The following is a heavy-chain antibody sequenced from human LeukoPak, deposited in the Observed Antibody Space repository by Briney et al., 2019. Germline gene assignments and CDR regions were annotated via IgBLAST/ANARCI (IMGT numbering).Heavy chain of an antibody. Sequence: PSEALSLTCTVSSGSLSSGGYYWSWIRQHPGKGLEWIGYIYYSGSTYYNPSFKSRVTISVDTSKNQFSLKLSSVTAADTAVYYCASTRPYYYDSSGYGAFDIWGQGTMVTVSS. CDR2: IYYSGST. V-gene: IGHV4-31*03. D-gene: IGHD3-22*01. J-gene: IGHJ3*02. CDR3: ASTRPYYYDSSGYGAFDI. CDR1: SGSLSSGGYY.